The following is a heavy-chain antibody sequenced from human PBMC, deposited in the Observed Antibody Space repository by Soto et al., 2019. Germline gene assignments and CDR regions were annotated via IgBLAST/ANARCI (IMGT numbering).Heavy chain of an antibody. Sequence: ASVKVSCKASGGTFSSYAISWVRQAPGQGLEWMGGIIPTFGTANYAQKFQGRVTITADESTSTAYMELSSLRSEDTAVYYCARGGPTYTAMVPFDYWGQGTLVTVSS. CDR3: ARGGPTYTAMVPFDY. V-gene: IGHV1-69*13. CDR1: GGTFSSYA. J-gene: IGHJ4*02. D-gene: IGHD5-18*01. CDR2: IIPTFGTA.